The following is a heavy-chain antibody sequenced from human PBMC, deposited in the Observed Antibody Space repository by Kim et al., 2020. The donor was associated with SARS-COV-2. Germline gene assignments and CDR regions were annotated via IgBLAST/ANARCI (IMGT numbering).Heavy chain of an antibody. CDR1: GYTFTNYA. CDR3: ARDDTYQLLSNYYYTGMDV. Sequence: ASVKVSCKASGYTFTNYAMHWVRQARGQSLEWMGWINAGHGDIKYSQKFHGRVTITRDTSASTAYMELSSLISEDTAIYYCARDDTYQLLSNYYYTGMDVWGQGTTVTVTS. D-gene: IGHD2-2*01. CDR2: INAGHGDI. V-gene: IGHV1-3*01. J-gene: IGHJ6*02.